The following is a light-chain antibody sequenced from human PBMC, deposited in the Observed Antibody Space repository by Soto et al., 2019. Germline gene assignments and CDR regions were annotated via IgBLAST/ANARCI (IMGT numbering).Light chain of an antibody. CDR3: QQYNNWPPLT. V-gene: IGKV3-15*01. J-gene: IGKJ4*01. CDR2: GAS. CDR1: QSVSSS. Sequence: EKVMTQSPATLSVSPGERATLSCRASQSVSSSLAWYQQKPGQAPRLLIYGASTRATGIPARFSGSGSGTEFTLTISSLPSEDFAIYYCQQYNNWPPLTFGGGTKVEIK.